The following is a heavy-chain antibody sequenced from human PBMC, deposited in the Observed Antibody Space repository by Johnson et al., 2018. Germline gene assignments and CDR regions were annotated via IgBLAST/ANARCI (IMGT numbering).Heavy chain of an antibody. CDR1: GFTFSSYA. CDR3: ARARMPYGDYREYFQH. Sequence: QVQLQESGGGVVQPERSLRISCVASGFTFSSYAMHWVRQAPGKGLEWVAVISYDGSNKYYADSVKGRFTISRDNSKNPLYLQMNSLRAEDTAVYYCARARMPYGDYREYFQHWGQGTLVTVSS. D-gene: IGHD4-17*01. V-gene: IGHV3-30-3*01. CDR2: ISYDGSNK. J-gene: IGHJ1*01.